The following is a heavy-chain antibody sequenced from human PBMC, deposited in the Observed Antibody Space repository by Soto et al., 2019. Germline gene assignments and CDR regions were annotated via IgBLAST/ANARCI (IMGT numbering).Heavy chain of an antibody. D-gene: IGHD2-2*01. Sequence: QLGWSLRLSCAASGFTFTTYAMSWVRQAPGKGLEWVSTISTSGGSTFYADSVKGRFTISKDISKNTLYLQMNSLRVEDTAIYYSANIVVPAARPRDCCDPWGQGTLVTVSS. CDR2: ISTSGGST. V-gene: IGHV3-23*01. CDR3: ANIVVPAARPRDCCDP. J-gene: IGHJ5*02. CDR1: GFTFTTYA.